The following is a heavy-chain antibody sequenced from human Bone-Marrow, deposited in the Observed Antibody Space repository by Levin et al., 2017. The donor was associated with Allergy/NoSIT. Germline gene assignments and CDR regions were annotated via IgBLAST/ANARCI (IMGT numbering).Heavy chain of an antibody. Sequence: NPSETLSLTCTVSSGSLDTYYWTWIRQPAGKGLEWIGRVASRGSTNYNPSLKSRLTMSIDTSKNQFSLKMRSVTAADTATYYCARINYGSGSFFDPWGQGILVTVSS. CDR2: VASRGST. J-gene: IGHJ5*02. CDR3: ARINYGSGSFFDP. V-gene: IGHV4-4*07. CDR1: SGSLDTYY. D-gene: IGHD3-10*01.